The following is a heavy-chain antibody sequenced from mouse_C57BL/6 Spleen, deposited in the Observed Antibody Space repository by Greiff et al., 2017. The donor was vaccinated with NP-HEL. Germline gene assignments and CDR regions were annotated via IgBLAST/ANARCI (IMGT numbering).Heavy chain of an antibody. V-gene: IGHV5-4*01. CDR2: ISDGGSYT. D-gene: IGHD1-1*01. J-gene: IGHJ2*01. CDR3: ARVYGSKRNYFDY. Sequence: EVHLVESGGGLVKPGGSLKLSCAASGFTFSSYAMSWVRQTPEKRLEWVATISDGGSYTYYPDNVKGRFTISRDNAKNNLYLQMSHLKSEDTAMYYCARVYGSKRNYFDYWGQGTTLTVSS. CDR1: GFTFSSYA.